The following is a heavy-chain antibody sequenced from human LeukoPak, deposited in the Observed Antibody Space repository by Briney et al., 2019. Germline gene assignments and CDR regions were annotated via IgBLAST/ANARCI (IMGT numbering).Heavy chain of an antibody. V-gene: IGHV4-61*01. J-gene: IGHJ4*02. CDR3: ARGGGYLYFDY. Sequence: SETLSLTCTVSGGSVSSGSYRWSWIRQPPGKGLEWTGYIYYTGSTNYNPSLKSRVTISVDTSKNQFSLKLSSVTAADTAVYYCARGGGYLYFDYWGQGTLVPVSS. CDR1: GGSVSSGSYR. CDR2: IYYTGST. D-gene: IGHD3-16*01.